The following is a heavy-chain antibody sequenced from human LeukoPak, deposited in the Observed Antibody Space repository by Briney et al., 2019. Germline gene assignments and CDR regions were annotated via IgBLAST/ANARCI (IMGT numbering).Heavy chain of an antibody. CDR1: GYTFTSYY. D-gene: IGHD3-22*01. CDR3: ARDPITYYYDSSGYYDAFDI. V-gene: IGHV1-46*01. Sequence: ASVNVSCKASGYTFTSYYMHWVRQAPGQGLEWMGIINPSGGSTSYAQKFQGRVTMTRDTSTSTVYMELSSLRSEDTAVYYCARDPITYYYDSSGYYDAFDIWGQGTMVTVSS. CDR2: INPSGGST. J-gene: IGHJ3*02.